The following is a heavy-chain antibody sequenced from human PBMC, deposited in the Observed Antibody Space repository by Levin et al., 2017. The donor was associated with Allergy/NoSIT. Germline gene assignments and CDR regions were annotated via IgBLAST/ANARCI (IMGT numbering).Heavy chain of an antibody. Sequence: ASVKVSCKASGYTFTSYGISWVRQAPGQGLEWMGWISAYNGNTNYAQKLQGRVTMTTDTSTSTAYMELRSLRSDDTAVYYCARGIQGYCSSTSCYGAHMDVWGKGTTVTVSS. J-gene: IGHJ6*03. CDR3: ARGIQGYCSSTSCYGAHMDV. CDR1: GYTFTSYG. D-gene: IGHD2-2*01. V-gene: IGHV1-18*01. CDR2: ISAYNGNT.